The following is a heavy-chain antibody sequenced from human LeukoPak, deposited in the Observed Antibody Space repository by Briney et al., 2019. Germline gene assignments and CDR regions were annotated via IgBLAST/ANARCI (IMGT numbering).Heavy chain of an antibody. J-gene: IGHJ4*02. CDR1: GFTFSNYG. D-gene: IGHD2-21*01. V-gene: IGHV3-30*02. Sequence: GGSLRLSCAASGFTFSNYGMHWVRQAPGKGLEWVAVIPYDGSNKYYADALKGRITISRDNSKNTLYLQMNSLRVEDTAIYYCAKDICGGDCYLHGGYWGQGTLVTVSS. CDR3: AKDICGGDCYLHGGY. CDR2: IPYDGSNK.